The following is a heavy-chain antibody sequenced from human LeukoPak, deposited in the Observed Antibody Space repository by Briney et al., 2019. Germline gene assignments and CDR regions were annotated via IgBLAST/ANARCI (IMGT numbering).Heavy chain of an antibody. Sequence: GGSLRLSCAASGFTFSSYAMSWVRQAPGKGLEWVSAISGSGGSTYYADSVKGRFTISRDNSKNTLYLQMNSLRVEDTAIYYCAKQIGGSSGDYWGQGTLVTVSS. CDR1: GFTFSSYA. CDR2: ISGSGGST. J-gene: IGHJ4*02. D-gene: IGHD6-13*01. V-gene: IGHV3-23*01. CDR3: AKQIGGSSGDY.